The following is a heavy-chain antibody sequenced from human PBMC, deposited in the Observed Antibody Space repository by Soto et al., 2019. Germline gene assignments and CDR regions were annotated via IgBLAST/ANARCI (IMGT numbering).Heavy chain of an antibody. CDR2: ISYDGSNK. D-gene: IGHD3-22*01. Sequence: QVQLVESGGGVVQPGRSLRLSCAASGFTFSSYAMHWVRQAPGKGLEWVAVISYDGSNKYYADSVKGRFTISSDNSKNTLYLHMNSLRAEDTAVYYCARGQDSSGYHAGEGDYWGQGTLVTVSS. V-gene: IGHV3-30-3*01. J-gene: IGHJ4*02. CDR3: ARGQDSSGYHAGEGDY. CDR1: GFTFSSYA.